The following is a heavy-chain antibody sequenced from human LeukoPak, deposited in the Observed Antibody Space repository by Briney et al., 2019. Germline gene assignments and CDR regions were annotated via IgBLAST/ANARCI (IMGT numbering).Heavy chain of an antibody. D-gene: IGHD3-10*01. CDR2: IKQDGSEK. Sequence: GGSLRLSCAASGFTFSSYWMSWVRQAPGKGLEWVANIKQDGSEKYYVDSVKGRFTISRDNAKNSLYLQMNSLRAEDTAVYYCARVDYYGSGSYYNFYYYYYMDVWGKGTTVTVSS. CDR1: GFTFSSYW. V-gene: IGHV3-7*01. J-gene: IGHJ6*03. CDR3: ARVDYYGSGSYYNFYYYYYMDV.